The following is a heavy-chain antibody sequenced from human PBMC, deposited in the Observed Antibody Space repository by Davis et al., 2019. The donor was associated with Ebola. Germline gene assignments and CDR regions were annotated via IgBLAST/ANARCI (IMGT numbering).Heavy chain of an antibody. CDR2: ISWNSGSI. D-gene: IGHD3-3*01. CDR3: AKGQLRFLEWLPDY. CDR1: GFTFNSYG. J-gene: IGHJ4*02. V-gene: IGHV3-9*01. Sequence: PGGSLRLSCGTSGFTFNSYGMHWVRQAPGKGLEWVSGISWNSGSIGYADSVKGRFTISRDNAKNSLYLQMNSLRAEDTALYYCAKGQLRFLEWLPDYWGQGTLVTVSS.